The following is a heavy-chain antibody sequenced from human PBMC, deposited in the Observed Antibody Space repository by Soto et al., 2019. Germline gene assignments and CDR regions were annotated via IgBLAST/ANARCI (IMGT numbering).Heavy chain of an antibody. Sequence: QLQLVESGGGVVQPGRSLRLSCAASGFTFSSYGMHWVRQAPGKGLEWVAVIWYDGSNKYYADSVKGRFIISRDNSNNTLYLQMNSLRAEDTAVYYCARELGYCSSTSCYKGYYGMDVWGPGTTVTVS. CDR1: GFTFSSYG. CDR3: ARELGYCSSTSCYKGYYGMDV. D-gene: IGHD2-2*02. V-gene: IGHV3-33*01. J-gene: IGHJ6*02. CDR2: IWYDGSNK.